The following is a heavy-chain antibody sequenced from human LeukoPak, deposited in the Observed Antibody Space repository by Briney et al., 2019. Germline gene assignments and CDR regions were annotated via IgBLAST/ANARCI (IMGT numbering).Heavy chain of an antibody. J-gene: IGHJ4*02. Sequence: SETLSLTCTVSGGSISSYYWSWIRQPPGKGLEWIGYIYYSGSTNYNPSLKSRVTISVDTSKNQFSLKLSSVTAADTAVYYCYCGGDIGGFDYWGQGTLVTVSS. CDR3: YCGGDIGGFDY. V-gene: IGHV4-59*08. CDR1: GGSISSYY. CDR2: IYYSGST. D-gene: IGHD2-21*02.